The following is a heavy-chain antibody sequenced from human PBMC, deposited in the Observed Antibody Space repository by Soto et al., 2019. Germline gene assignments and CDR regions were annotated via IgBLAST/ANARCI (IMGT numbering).Heavy chain of an antibody. CDR1: GGSFSGYY. CDR3: ARGRVTALVTCFDY. D-gene: IGHD5-18*01. CDR2: INHSGST. Sequence: SETLSLTCAVYGGSFSGYYWSWIRQPPGKGLEWIGEINHSGSTNYNPSLKSRVTISVDTSKNQFSLKLSSVTAADSAVYYCARGRVTALVTCFDYWGQRTPVTVSS. V-gene: IGHV4-34*01. J-gene: IGHJ4*02.